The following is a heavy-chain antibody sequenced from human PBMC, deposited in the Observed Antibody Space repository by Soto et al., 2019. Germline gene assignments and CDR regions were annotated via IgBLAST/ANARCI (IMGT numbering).Heavy chain of an antibody. D-gene: IGHD6-6*01. CDR2: IKSKSDGGTT. CDR1: GFTFSNSW. J-gene: IGHJ4*02. V-gene: IGHV3-15*01. Sequence: EVQLVQSGGGLVKPGGSFRLSCAASGFTFSNSWMNWVRQAPGKGLEWVGRIKSKSDGGTTDYAAPVKGRFTVSRDDSNSTLYLQMNSMKTDDTAVYYCTTSVRWCQGTLVTVSS. CDR3: TTSVR.